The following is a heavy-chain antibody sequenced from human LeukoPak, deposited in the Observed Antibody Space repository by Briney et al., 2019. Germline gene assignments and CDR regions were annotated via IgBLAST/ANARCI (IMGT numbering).Heavy chain of an antibody. CDR2: IKQDGSEK. CDR3: ARVSKWELLIEYFQH. Sequence: GGSLRLSCAASGFTFSSYWMSWVRQAPGKGLEWVANIKQDGSEKYYVDSVKGRFTISRDNAKNSLYLQMNSLRAGDTAVYYCARVSKWELLIEYFQHWGQGTLVTVSS. J-gene: IGHJ1*01. CDR1: GFTFSSYW. V-gene: IGHV3-7*01. D-gene: IGHD1-26*01.